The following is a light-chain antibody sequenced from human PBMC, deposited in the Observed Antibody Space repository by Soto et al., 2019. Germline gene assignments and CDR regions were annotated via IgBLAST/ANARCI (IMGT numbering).Light chain of an antibody. V-gene: IGLV2-8*01. CDR3: ASYAGTKLFV. CDR1: SSDVGFYNF. J-gene: IGLJ1*01. CDR2: EVT. Sequence: QSALTQPPSASGSPGQPLTISCTGTSSDVGFYNFVSWYQQRPGKAPKLVIYEVTKRPSGVPDRFSGSKSGSTASLTVSGLQADDEADYYCASYAGTKLFVFGSGTKVTV.